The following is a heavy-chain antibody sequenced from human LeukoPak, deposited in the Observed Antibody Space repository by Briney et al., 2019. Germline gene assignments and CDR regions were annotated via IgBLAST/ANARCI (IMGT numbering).Heavy chain of an antibody. J-gene: IGHJ4*02. CDR3: ARDRIHSGYDSSFDY. V-gene: IGHV3-64*01. D-gene: IGHD5-12*01. Sequence: GGSLRLSCAASGFTFSSYAMHWVRQAPGKGLEYVSAISSNGGSTYYANSVKGRFTISRDNSKNTLYLQMGSLRAEDMAVYYCARDRIHSGYDSSFDYWGQGTLVTVSS. CDR2: ISSNGGST. CDR1: GFTFSSYA.